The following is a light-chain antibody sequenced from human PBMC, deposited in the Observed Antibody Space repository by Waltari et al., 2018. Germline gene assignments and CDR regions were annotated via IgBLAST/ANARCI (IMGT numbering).Light chain of an antibody. CDR2: DAS. CDR3: QKYGSTPRP. J-gene: IGKJ4*01. V-gene: IGKV3-20*01. CDR1: QSLSNNY. Sequence: EIVLPQSPGTLSLSPGESASLSCRASQSLSNNYVAWYQHKPGQAPRLLIFDASRRATGIPDRFSGSGSGTDFTLTISSLEPEDFAVYYCQKYGSTPRPFGGGTKVEIK.